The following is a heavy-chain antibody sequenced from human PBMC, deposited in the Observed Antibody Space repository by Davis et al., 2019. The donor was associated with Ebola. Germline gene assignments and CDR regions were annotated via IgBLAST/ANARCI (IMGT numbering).Heavy chain of an antibody. CDR3: AGPAVVVAASGY. J-gene: IGHJ4*02. CDR2: IWYDGSRK. V-gene: IGHV3-33*01. CDR1: GFNFRSYG. D-gene: IGHD2-15*01. Sequence: GESLKISCAASGFNFRSYGMHWVRQAPDKGLEWVAVIWYDGSRKYYGDSVKGRFTISRDNSKNSLYLQMNSLRAEDTAVYYCAGPAVVVAASGYWGQGTLVTVSS.